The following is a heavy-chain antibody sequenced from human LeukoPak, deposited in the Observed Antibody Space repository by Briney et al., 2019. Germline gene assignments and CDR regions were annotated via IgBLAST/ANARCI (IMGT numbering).Heavy chain of an antibody. D-gene: IGHD3-9*01. J-gene: IGHJ3*02. CDR2: IRSKANSYAT. CDR3: TRVMYFDWLIGHDAFDI. CDR1: GFTFSGSA. V-gene: IGHV3-73*01. Sequence: GGSLRLSCAASGFTFSGSAMHWVRQASGKGLEWVGRIRSKANSYATAYAASVKGRFTISRDDSKNTAYLQMNSLKTEDTAVYYCTRVMYFDWLIGHDAFDIWGQGTMVTVSS.